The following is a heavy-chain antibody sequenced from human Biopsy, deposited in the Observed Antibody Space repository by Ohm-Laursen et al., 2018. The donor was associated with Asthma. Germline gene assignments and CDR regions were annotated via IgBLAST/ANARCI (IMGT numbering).Heavy chain of an antibody. J-gene: IGHJ6*02. D-gene: IGHD6-19*01. CDR1: GGTFSNFA. CDR3: ARCQVGYSSGWSLLLKKIYYSGMDV. CDR2: IMTVFGTT. Sequence: SVKASCKAPGGTFSNFAISWVRQAPGQGLEWLGGIMTVFGTTNYAQKIQGRVTITADESTSTAYMEVTSLRSEDTAIYYCARCQVGYSSGWSLLLKKIYYSGMDVWGQGTAVTVSS. V-gene: IGHV1-69*13.